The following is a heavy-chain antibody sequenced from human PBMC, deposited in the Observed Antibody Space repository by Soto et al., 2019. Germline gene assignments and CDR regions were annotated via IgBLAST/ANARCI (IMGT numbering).Heavy chain of an antibody. D-gene: IGHD4-17*01. Sequence: QVQLQESGPGLVKPSETLSLTCTVSGGSISSYYWSWIRQPPGKGLEWIGYIYYSGSTNYNPSLTSRVTISVDTSKTQFSLKLSSVTAADTAVYYCARSRTTVTPSGFQHWGQGTLVTVSS. CDR3: ARSRTTVTPSGFQH. CDR2: IYYSGST. CDR1: GGSISSYY. V-gene: IGHV4-59*01. J-gene: IGHJ1*01.